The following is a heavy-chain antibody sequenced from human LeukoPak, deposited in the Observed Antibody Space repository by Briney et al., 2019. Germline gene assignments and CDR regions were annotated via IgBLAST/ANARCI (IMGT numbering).Heavy chain of an antibody. V-gene: IGHV3-30*02. CDR1: GFTVSSNY. CDR2: IRYDGSNK. CDR3: AKGSKEVLFTRDHYMDV. J-gene: IGHJ6*03. D-gene: IGHD3-3*01. Sequence: PGGSLRLSCAASGFTVSSNYMSWVRQAPGKGLEWVSFIRYDGSNKYYADSVKGRFTISRDNSKNKLYLQMNSLRPEDTAVYYCAKGSKEVLFTRDHYMDVWGKGTTVTISS.